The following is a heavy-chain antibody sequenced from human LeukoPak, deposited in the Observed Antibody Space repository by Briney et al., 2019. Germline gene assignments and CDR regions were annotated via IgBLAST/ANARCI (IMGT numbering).Heavy chain of an antibody. CDR3: ARTTSLTASGYDY. CDR2: MNPYSGDR. J-gene: IGHJ4*02. CDR1: GYTFTSYH. D-gene: IGHD4-17*01. V-gene: IGHV1-8*03. Sequence: GASVKVSCKTSGYTFTSYHINWVRQATGQGLAWMGWMNPYSGDRGYAQNFQGRVSITSDASIGTAYMELSSLSSDDTAVYFCARTTSLTASGYDYWGQGTLVTVSS.